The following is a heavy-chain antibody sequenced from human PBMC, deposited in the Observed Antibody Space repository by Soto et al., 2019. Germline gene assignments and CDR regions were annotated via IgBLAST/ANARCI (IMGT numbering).Heavy chain of an antibody. V-gene: IGHV3-30-3*01. J-gene: IGHJ4*02. CDR3: AKSITARPFDY. Sequence: GGSLRLSCAASGFTFSSYAMHWVRQALGKGLEWVAVISYDGSNKYYADSVKGRFTISRDNSKNTLYLQMNSLRAEDTAVYYCAKSITARPFDYWGQGALVTVSS. D-gene: IGHD6-6*01. CDR2: ISYDGSNK. CDR1: GFTFSSYA.